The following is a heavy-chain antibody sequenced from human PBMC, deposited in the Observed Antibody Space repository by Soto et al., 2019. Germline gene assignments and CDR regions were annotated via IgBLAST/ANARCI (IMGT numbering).Heavy chain of an antibody. D-gene: IGHD3-10*01. CDR1: GFIFSNFV. Sequence: PWGSLRLSCAASGFIFSNFVMGWVRRAPGKGLEWVSAIGGTSGSTYYADSVKGRFTISRDNSKNTLSLQMSRLRAEDTAVYYCAKRRGEGYFALWGSGTLVTVSS. CDR2: IGGTSGST. V-gene: IGHV3-23*01. CDR3: AKRRGEGYFAL. J-gene: IGHJ2*01.